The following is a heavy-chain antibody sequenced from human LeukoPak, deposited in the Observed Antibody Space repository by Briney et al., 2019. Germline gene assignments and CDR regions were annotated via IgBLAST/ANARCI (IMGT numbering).Heavy chain of an antibody. V-gene: IGHV3-30*18. CDR1: GFSFISYG. D-gene: IGHD4-17*01. Sequence: SGGSLRLSCAASGFSFISYGMHWVRQAPGKGLGWVGVISDDGRRKDYADSVKGRFTISRDNSKDTLYLQMNSLRAEDTAVYYCAKRPSDYGDYVSYFDYWGQGTLVTVSS. CDR2: ISDDGRRK. CDR3: AKRPSDYGDYVSYFDY. J-gene: IGHJ4*02.